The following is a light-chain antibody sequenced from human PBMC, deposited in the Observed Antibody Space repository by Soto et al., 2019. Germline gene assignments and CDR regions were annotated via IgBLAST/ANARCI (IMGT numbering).Light chain of an antibody. CDR2: DVS. CDR3: SSYTSSSTLLYV. CDR1: SSDVGGYNY. J-gene: IGLJ1*01. V-gene: IGLV2-14*01. Sequence: QYALTQPASVSGSPGQSITISCTGTSSDVGGYNYVSWYQQHPGKAPKLMIYDVSNRPSGVSNRFSGSKSGNTASLTISALQAEDEADYYCSSYTSSSTLLYVFGTGTKRTVL.